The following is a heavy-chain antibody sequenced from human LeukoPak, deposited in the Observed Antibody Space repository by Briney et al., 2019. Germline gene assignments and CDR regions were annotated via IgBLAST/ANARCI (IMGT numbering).Heavy chain of an antibody. V-gene: IGHV3-15*01. Sequence: GGSLRLSCAASGFTFSNGWMSWVRQAPGKGLEWVGRIKSKSERGTTDYAAPVKGRFTISRDGSTNTVYLHMNSLKTEDTAVYFCTSNLYCSTSSCYTLDNWDQGTLVAVSP. CDR2: IKSKSERGTT. J-gene: IGHJ4*02. CDR3: TSNLYCSTSSCYTLDN. CDR1: GFTFSNGW. D-gene: IGHD2-2*02.